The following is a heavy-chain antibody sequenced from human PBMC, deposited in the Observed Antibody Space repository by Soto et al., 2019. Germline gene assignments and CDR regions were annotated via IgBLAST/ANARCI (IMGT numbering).Heavy chain of an antibody. J-gene: IGHJ4*02. CDR3: ARASPYSGSYSYFDY. CDR2: IFHSGST. D-gene: IGHD1-26*01. Sequence: QVQLQESGPGLVTPSETLSLTCTVSGGSVSSSSYYWIWFRRPPGKGLEWIGYIFHSGSTNYNPSLKSRVTMSVDTSKNQFSLKLSSVTAADTAVYYCARASPYSGSYSYFDYWGQGTLVTVSS. CDR1: GGSVSSSSYY. V-gene: IGHV4-61*01.